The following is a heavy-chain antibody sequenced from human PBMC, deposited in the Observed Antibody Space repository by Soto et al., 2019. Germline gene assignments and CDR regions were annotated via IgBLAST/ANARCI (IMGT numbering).Heavy chain of an antibody. D-gene: IGHD5-12*01. CDR1: GDTFTDYY. CDR2: INPNSGVT. CDR3: ARESGGATATLDYYYFYMDV. Sequence: QVQLVQSGAEVKKPGASVTVSCRSSGDTFTDYYMHWVRQAPGQGLGWMGWINPNSGVTKYAQKFQGWVTMTRDTSIRRVYMQLSRLRSDDTAVYYCARESGGATATLDYYYFYMDVWGTGTTVTVSS. V-gene: IGHV1-2*04. J-gene: IGHJ6*03.